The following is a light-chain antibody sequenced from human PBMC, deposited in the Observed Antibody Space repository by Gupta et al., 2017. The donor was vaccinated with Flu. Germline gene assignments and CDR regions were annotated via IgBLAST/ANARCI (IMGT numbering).Light chain of an antibody. J-gene: IGKJ5*01. CDR1: RSVSTMY. CDR3: QQYGT. Sequence: EILLTQSPGTLSLSPGQTATISCRISRSVSTMYISWYQQKPGQAPRLLIYGASNRATGVPDRFRGRGSGTDFALTISRLEPEESAVYYCQQYGTFGPGTRLEIK. V-gene: IGKV3-20*01. CDR2: GAS.